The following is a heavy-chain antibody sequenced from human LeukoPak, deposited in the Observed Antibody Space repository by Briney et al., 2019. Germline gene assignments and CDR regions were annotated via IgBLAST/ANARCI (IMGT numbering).Heavy chain of an antibody. D-gene: IGHD6-13*01. CDR3: ARDPYSSRYFDY. CDR1: GGSISSGSYY. J-gene: IGHJ4*02. V-gene: IGHV4-61*02. Sequence: SETLSLTCTVSGGSISSGSYYWSWIRQPAGKGLEWIGRIYTSGSTNYNPSLKSRVTISVDTPKNQFSLKLSSVTAADTAVYYCARDPYSSRYFDYWGQGTLVTVSS. CDR2: IYTSGST.